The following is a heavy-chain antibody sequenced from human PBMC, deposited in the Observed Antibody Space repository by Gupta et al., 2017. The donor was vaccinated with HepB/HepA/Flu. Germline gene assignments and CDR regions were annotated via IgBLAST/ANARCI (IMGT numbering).Heavy chain of an antibody. Sequence: QVQLVQSGPDVKKPGASVRLSCEASGYTFTAYYVHWMRQAPGQGREWMGWISPQSGVSGFAQRFQGRATLTTDRSTSTAYMGLSSLTADDTAVYYCGIIEGSPGTGWGQGTLVAVSS. CDR3: GIIEGSPGTG. D-gene: IGHD1-1*01. V-gene: IGHV1-2*02. J-gene: IGHJ4*02. CDR1: GYTFTAYY. CDR2: ISPQSGVS.